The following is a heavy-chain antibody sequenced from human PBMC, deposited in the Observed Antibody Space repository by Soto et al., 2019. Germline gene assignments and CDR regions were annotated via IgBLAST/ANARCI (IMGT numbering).Heavy chain of an antibody. CDR3: ARDYFDSSDYTTNWFDP. D-gene: IGHD3-22*01. Sequence: SETPSLPCGVSGGSISNSRFFWAWVRPPPGEGLEWIGSIYHTGNAYYNPSLKSRVTISVDTSKNQFSLKVTSVTAADTALYYCARDYFDSSDYTTNWFDPWGQGTLVTVSS. V-gene: IGHV4-39*01. CDR1: GGSISNSRFF. CDR2: IYHTGNA. J-gene: IGHJ5*02.